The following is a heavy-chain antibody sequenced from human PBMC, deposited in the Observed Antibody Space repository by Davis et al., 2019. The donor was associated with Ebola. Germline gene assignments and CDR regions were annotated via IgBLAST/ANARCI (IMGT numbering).Heavy chain of an antibody. CDR2: INPSGGNT. CDR3: GVMVSPTFGGNYYYGMDV. Sequence: ASVTVSCKASGYTFPTYYVHWVRQAPGHGLEWMGVINPSGGNTNYAQKFQGRVTITADESTSTAYMELSSLRSEDTAVYYCGVMVSPTFGGNYYYGMDVWGQGTTVSVS. V-gene: IGHV1-46*01. J-gene: IGHJ6*02. D-gene: IGHD2/OR15-2a*01. CDR1: GYTFPTYY.